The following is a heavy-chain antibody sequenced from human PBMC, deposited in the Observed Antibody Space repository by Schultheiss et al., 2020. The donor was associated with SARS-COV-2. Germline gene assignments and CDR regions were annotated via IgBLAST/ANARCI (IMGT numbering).Heavy chain of an antibody. Sequence: SGPTLVKPTQTLTLTCTFSGFSLSTSGVGVGWIRQPPGKALEWLALIYWDDDKRYSTSLKSRLTISKDTSKSQVVLTMTNMDPVDTATYYCARIRYCTNGVCPGDVWGQGTTVTVSS. CDR2: IYWDDDK. CDR1: GFSLSTSGVG. CDR3: ARIRYCTNGVCPGDV. J-gene: IGHJ6*02. V-gene: IGHV2-5*02. D-gene: IGHD2-8*01.